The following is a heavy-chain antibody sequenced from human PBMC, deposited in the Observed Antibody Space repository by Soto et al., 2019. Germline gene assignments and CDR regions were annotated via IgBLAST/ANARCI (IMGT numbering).Heavy chain of an antibody. D-gene: IGHD3-22*01. CDR3: ARDSDDSSGYYLLGVYYFDY. CDR2: ISSSSSTI. CDR1: GFTLSSYS. J-gene: IGHJ4*02. Sequence: GGSLRLSCAASGFTLSSYSMNWVRQAPGKGLEWVSYISSSSSTIYYADSVKGRFTISRDNAKNSLYLQMNSLRAEDTAVYYCARDSDDSSGYYLLGVYYFDYWGQGTLVTVSS. V-gene: IGHV3-48*01.